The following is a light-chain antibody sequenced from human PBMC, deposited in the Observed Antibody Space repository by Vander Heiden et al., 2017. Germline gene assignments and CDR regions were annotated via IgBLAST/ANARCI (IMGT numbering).Light chain of an antibody. CDR1: SSNIGNNY. Sequence: QSVLTHPPSVSAAPGQKVTISCSGSSSNIGNNYVSWYQQFQGTTPKLLISDNNKRPSGIPDRFSGSKSGTSATLGITGLQTGDEADYYCSTWDTSLSAVVFGGGTKVNVL. CDR3: STWDTSLSAVV. J-gene: IGLJ3*02. V-gene: IGLV1-51*01. CDR2: DNN.